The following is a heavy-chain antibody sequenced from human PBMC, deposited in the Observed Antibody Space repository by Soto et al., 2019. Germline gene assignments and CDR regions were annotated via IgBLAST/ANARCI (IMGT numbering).Heavy chain of an antibody. CDR1: GFTFNDYG. D-gene: IGHD3-10*01. Sequence: QVKLVESGGGVVQPGRSLRLSCAASGFTFNDYGMHWIRQAPGKGLEWVAVLSYDGTNEFYGDSVKGRFTISRDNSKNTVYLQMNSLRAEDTAVYYCAKWFGEPYYYYFFMDVWGKGTTVTVSS. J-gene: IGHJ6*03. CDR2: LSYDGTNE. CDR3: AKWFGEPYYYYFFMDV. V-gene: IGHV3-33*06.